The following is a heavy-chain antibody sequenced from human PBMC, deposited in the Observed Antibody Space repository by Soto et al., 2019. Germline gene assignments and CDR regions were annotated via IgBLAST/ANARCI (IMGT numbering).Heavy chain of an antibody. CDR2: IYYSGST. Sequence: QLQLQESGPGLVKPSETLSLTCTVSGGSISSSSYYWGWIRQPPGKGLEWIGSIYYSGSTYYNPSLKSRVTISVDTSKNQFSLKLSSVTAADTAVYYCAILSYYDFWSGSRDFDYWGQGTLVTVSS. CDR3: AILSYYDFWSGSRDFDY. CDR1: GGSISSSSYY. J-gene: IGHJ4*02. D-gene: IGHD3-3*01. V-gene: IGHV4-39*01.